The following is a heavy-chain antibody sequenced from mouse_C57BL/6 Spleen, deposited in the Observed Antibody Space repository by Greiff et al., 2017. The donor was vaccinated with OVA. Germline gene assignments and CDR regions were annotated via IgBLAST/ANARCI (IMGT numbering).Heavy chain of an antibody. CDR2: IDPSDSYT. CDR3: ARKSGHDYDVAMDY. CDR1: GYTFTSYW. J-gene: IGHJ4*01. V-gene: IGHV1-69*01. Sequence: VQLQQPGAELVMPGASVKLSCKASGYTFTSYWMHWVKQRPGQGLEWIGEIDPSDSYTNYTQKFKGKSTLTVDKSSSTAYMPLSSLTAEDSAVYYCARKSGHDYDVAMDYWGQGTSVTVSS. D-gene: IGHD2-4*01.